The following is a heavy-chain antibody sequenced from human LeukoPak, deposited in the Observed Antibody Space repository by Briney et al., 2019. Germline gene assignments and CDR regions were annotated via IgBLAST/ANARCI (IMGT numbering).Heavy chain of an antibody. CDR1: GFTFSSYG. CDR3: AKRGRLLVVPAAFDP. Sequence: GSLRLSCAASGFTFSSYGMHWVRQAPGKGLEWVSAISGGGGSTYYADSVKGRFTISRDNSKNTLYLQMNSLRAEDTAVYYCAKRGRLLVVPAAFDPWGQGTLVTVSS. CDR2: ISGGGGST. J-gene: IGHJ5*02. V-gene: IGHV3-23*01. D-gene: IGHD2-2*01.